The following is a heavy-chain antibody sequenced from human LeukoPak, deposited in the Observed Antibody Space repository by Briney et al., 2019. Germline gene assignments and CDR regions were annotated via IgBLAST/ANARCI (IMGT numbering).Heavy chain of an antibody. V-gene: IGHV3-23*01. J-gene: IGHJ4*02. CDR2: ISGSGFST. CDR1: GFTFSSHA. Sequence: GGSLRLSCAASGFTFSSHAMSWVRQAPGKGLEWVSSISGSGFSTYHADSVKGRFTISRDNSKNTLYLQMNSLRAEDTAVYYCAKRLLWFGEFDSFDYWGQGTLVTVSS. CDR3: AKRLLWFGEFDSFDY. D-gene: IGHD3-10*01.